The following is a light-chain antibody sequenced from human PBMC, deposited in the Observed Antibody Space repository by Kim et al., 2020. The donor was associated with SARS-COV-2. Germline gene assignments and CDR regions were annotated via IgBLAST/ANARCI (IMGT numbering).Light chain of an antibody. CDR3: QQRTTSIT. V-gene: IGKV3-11*01. Sequence: SWSPGERATPSCTASQSVGSQLAWYQQKPGQPPRLLIYDASTRAAGIPARFSGSGSGTDFTLTISSLEPEDFAVYYCQQRTTSITFGGGTKVDIK. CDR2: DAS. CDR1: QSVGSQ. J-gene: IGKJ4*01.